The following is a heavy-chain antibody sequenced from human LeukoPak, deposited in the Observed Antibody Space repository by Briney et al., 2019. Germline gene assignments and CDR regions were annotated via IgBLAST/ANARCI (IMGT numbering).Heavy chain of an antibody. CDR3: ARPRRITMVRTTVGAFDI. D-gene: IGHD3-10*01. Sequence: YDADSVKGRFTISRDNAKNSLYLHMNSLRVEDTAVYYCARPRRITMVRTTVGAFDIWGQGTMVTVSS. V-gene: IGHV3-21*01. J-gene: IGHJ3*02.